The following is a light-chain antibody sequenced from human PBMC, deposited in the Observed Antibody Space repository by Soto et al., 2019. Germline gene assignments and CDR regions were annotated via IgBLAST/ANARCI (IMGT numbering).Light chain of an antibody. Sequence: LSLSPGPRATLAWRSSQTVRSNYLAWYQQKPGQAPRLLIYDASSRATGIPDRFSGGGSGTDFTLTFSSLQPDDFATYYCQQDNSYPSNFGQGTKAEIK. CDR2: DAS. J-gene: IGKJ1*01. CDR1: QTVRSNY. CDR3: QQDNSYPSN. V-gene: IGKV3D-20*02.